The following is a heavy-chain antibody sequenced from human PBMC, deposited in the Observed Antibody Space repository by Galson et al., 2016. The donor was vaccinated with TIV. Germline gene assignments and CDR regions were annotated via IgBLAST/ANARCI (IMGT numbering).Heavy chain of an antibody. V-gene: IGHV5-51*03. CDR3: ARRSTELGLDY. CDR2: IYPGDSET. Sequence: QSGAEVKKPGESLKISCKASGYTFTTYWIGWVRQMPGKGLEWMGIIYPGDSETKYSPSFEGQVTISADKSNNTAYLHWSSLKASDTATYYCARRSTELGLDYWGQGVLVTVSS. D-gene: IGHD2/OR15-2a*01. J-gene: IGHJ4*02. CDR1: GYTFTTYW.